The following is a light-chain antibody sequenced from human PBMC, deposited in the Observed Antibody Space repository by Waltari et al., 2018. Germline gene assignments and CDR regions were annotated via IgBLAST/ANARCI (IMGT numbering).Light chain of an antibody. CDR3: QQYINWLPIT. CDR2: DTS. V-gene: IGKV3-15*01. Sequence: EIVMTQSPATLSVSPGDRATLSCRASHSVSRNLAWYQQKPSHTPRLLTHDTSTRATGIPARSSGSGSGTEFTLTISSLQSEDFAVYYCQQYINWLPITFGHGTRLEIK. J-gene: IGKJ5*01. CDR1: HSVSRN.